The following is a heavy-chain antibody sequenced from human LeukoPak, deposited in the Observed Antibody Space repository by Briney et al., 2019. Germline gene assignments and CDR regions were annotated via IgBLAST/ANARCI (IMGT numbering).Heavy chain of an antibody. D-gene: IGHD5-24*01. J-gene: IGHJ3*02. Sequence: SETLSLTCAVSGGSISSGGYSWSWIRQPPGKGLGWIGYIYHRGSTYYNPSLKSRVTISVDTSKNQFSLKLSSVTAADTAVYYCARAPGVEMATSDAFDIWGQGTMVTVSS. CDR1: GGSISSGGYS. V-gene: IGHV4-30-2*01. CDR2: IYHRGST. CDR3: ARAPGVEMATSDAFDI.